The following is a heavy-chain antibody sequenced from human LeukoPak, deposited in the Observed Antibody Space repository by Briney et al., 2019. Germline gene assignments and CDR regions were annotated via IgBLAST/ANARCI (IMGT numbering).Heavy chain of an antibody. CDR1: GFTFSSYG. V-gene: IGHV3-21*04. CDR2: ISSSSSYI. D-gene: IGHD1-1*01. J-gene: IGHJ4*02. CDR3: AKTGTPWYYFDY. Sequence: GGSLRLSCAASGFTFSSYGMHWVRQAPGKGLEWVSSISSSSSYIYYADSVKGRFTISRDNAKNSLYLQMNSLRAEDTAVYYCAKTGTPWYYFDYWGQGTLVTVSS.